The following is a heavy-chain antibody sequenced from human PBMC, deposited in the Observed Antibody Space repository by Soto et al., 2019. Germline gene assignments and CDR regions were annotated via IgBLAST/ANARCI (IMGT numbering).Heavy chain of an antibody. D-gene: IGHD2-21*02. CDR3: AKVLGVVTAILTCGAFDI. Sequence: QVQLVQSGAEVKKPGSSVKVSCKASGGTFSSYAISWVRQAPGQGLEWMGGIIPISGTANYEQKFQGRVRITADESTRTAYMELSSLRSENTAVYYCAKVLGVVTAILTCGAFDIWVQGTMVTVSS. J-gene: IGHJ3*02. V-gene: IGHV1-69*01. CDR2: IIPISGTA. CDR1: GGTFSSYA.